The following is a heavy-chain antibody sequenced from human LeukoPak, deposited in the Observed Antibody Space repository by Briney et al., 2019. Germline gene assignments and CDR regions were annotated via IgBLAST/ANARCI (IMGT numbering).Heavy chain of an antibody. V-gene: IGHV1-46*01. J-gene: IGHJ4*02. CDR2: INPSGGST. D-gene: IGHD1-26*01. CDR3: ARGASGPKDY. Sequence: ASVKVSCKASGYTFTSYGISWVRQAPGQGLEWMGIINPSGGSTRYAQKFQGRVTMTRDMPTSTVYMELSSLRSEDTAVYYCARGASGPKDYWGQGTLVTISS. CDR1: GYTFTSYG.